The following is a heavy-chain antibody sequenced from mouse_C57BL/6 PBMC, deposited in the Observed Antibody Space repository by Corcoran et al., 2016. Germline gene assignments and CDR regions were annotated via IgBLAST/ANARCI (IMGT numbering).Heavy chain of an antibody. Sequence: EVQLQQSGPELVKPGASVKIPCKASGYTFTDYNMDWVKQSHGKSLEWIGVINPNYGTTSYNQKFKGKATLTVDQSSSTAYMQLNSLTSEDSAVYYCAREGYYYGSSYAWFAYWGQGTLVTVSA. CDR3: AREGYYYGSSYAWFAY. V-gene: IGHV1-39*01. D-gene: IGHD1-1*01. J-gene: IGHJ3*01. CDR1: GYTFTDYN. CDR2: INPNYGTT.